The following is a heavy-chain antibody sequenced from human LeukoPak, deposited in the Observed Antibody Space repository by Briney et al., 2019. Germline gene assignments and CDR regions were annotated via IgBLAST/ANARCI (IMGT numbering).Heavy chain of an antibody. J-gene: IGHJ4*02. Sequence: PSETLSLTCAVSGGSILTTNWWSWVRQPPGKGLEWIGSIYYSGSTYYNPSLKSRVTISVDTSKNQFSLKLSSVTAADTAVYYCARRGAIFGVVVFDYWGQGTLVTVSS. V-gene: IGHV4-39*01. D-gene: IGHD3-3*01. CDR1: GGSILTTNW. CDR3: ARRGAIFGVVVFDY. CDR2: IYYSGST.